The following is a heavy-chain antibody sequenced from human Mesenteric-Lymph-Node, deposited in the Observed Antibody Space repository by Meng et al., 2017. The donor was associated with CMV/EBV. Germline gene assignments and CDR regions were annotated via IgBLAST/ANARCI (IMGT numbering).Heavy chain of an antibody. J-gene: IGHJ4*02. CDR1: GFTFSSYA. Sequence: GGSLRLSCAASGFTFSSYAMSWVRQAPGKGLEWVSSISSSSSYIYYADSVKGRFTISRDNAKNSLYLQMNSLRAEDTAVYYCARAPYSTHPYYFDYWGQGTLVTVSS. D-gene: IGHD4-11*01. V-gene: IGHV3-21*01. CDR2: ISSSSSYI. CDR3: ARAPYSTHPYYFDY.